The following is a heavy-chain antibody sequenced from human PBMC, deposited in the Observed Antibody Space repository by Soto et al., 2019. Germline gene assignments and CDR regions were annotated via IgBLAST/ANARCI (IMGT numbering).Heavy chain of an antibody. D-gene: IGHD3-3*01. CDR3: ARGSLDCWSGYGDYYYGMDV. J-gene: IGHJ6*02. V-gene: IGHV1-69*06. CDR1: GGTFSSYA. CDR2: IIPIFGTA. Sequence: QVQLVQSGAEVKKPGSSVKVSCKASGGTFSSYAISWVRQAPGQGLEWMGGIIPIFGTANYAQKFQGRVTITADKSTSIAYMELSSLRSEDTAVYYCARGSLDCWSGYGDYYYGMDVWGQGTTVTVSS.